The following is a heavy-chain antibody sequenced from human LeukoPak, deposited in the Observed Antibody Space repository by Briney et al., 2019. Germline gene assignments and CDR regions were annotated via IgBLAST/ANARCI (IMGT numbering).Heavy chain of an antibody. V-gene: IGHV3-7*01. CDR3: AREGLGIVGAKELGYWFDP. D-gene: IGHD1-26*01. J-gene: IGHJ5*02. Sequence: GGSLRLSCAASGFTFSSYWMSWVRQAPGKGLGWVANIKQDGSEKYYVDSVKGRFTISRDNAKNSLYLLMNSLRAEDTAVYYCAREGLGIVGAKELGYWFDPWGQGTLVTVSS. CDR1: GFTFSSYW. CDR2: IKQDGSEK.